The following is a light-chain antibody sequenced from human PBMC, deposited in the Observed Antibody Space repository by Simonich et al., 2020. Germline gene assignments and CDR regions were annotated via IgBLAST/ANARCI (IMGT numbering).Light chain of an antibody. Sequence: NFMLTQPHSVSESPGKTVTISCTRSSGSIASNYVQWYQQHPGSAPPTVIYEDNQSPSGVPDRFSGSIDSSSNSASLTISGLKTEDEADYYCQSYDSSNRVFGGGTKLTVL. V-gene: IGLV6-57*03. J-gene: IGLJ3*02. CDR3: QSYDSSNRV. CDR2: EDN. CDR1: SGSIASNY.